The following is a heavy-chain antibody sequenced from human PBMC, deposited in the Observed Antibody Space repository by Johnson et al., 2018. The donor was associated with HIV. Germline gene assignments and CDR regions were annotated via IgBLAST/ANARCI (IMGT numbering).Heavy chain of an antibody. D-gene: IGHD6-6*01. CDR2: IYSGGNT. Sequence: MSWVRQAPGKGLEWVSVIYSGGNTYYTDSVKGRFTISRDNSKNMLYLQMNSLTVEDTAVYYCASGVTARAPVFIWGQGTMVTVSS. J-gene: IGHJ3*02. V-gene: IGHV3-53*01. CDR3: ASGVTARAPVFI.